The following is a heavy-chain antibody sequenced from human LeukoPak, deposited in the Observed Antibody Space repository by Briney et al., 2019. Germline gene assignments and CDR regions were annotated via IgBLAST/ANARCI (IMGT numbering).Heavy chain of an antibody. D-gene: IGHD3-22*01. J-gene: IGHJ3*02. V-gene: IGHV4-31*03. CDR2: TYYSGST. Sequence: KTSETLSLTCTVSGGSISSGGYYWSWIRQHPGKGLEWIGYTYYSGSTYYNPSLKSRVTISVDTSKNQFSLKLSSVTAADTAVYYCARDSTYYYDSSGFGVAFDIWGQGTMVTVSS. CDR1: GGSISSGGYY. CDR3: ARDSTYYYDSSGFGVAFDI.